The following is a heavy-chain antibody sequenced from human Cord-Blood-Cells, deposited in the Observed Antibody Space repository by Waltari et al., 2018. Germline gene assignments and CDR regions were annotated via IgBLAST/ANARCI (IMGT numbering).Heavy chain of an antibody. CDR1: GYSISSGYY. Sequence: QVQLQESGPGLVKPSETLSLTCAVSGYSISSGYYWGWIRQPPGKGLEWIGSIYHSGSTYDNPSLKSRVTIAVDTSKNQFSLKLSSVTAADTAVYYCATPGYGDAFDIWGQGTMVTVSS. CDR2: IYHSGST. J-gene: IGHJ3*02. V-gene: IGHV4-38-2*01. D-gene: IGHD5-18*01. CDR3: ATPGYGDAFDI.